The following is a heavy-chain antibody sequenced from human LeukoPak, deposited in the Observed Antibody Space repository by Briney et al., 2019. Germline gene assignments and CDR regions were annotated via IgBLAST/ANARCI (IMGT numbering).Heavy chain of an antibody. V-gene: IGHV1-18*01. Sequence: ASVTVSCKASGYIFTSNGISWVRQAHGQGLEWMGWISAYNGNTKYAQKFQGRVTITTDTSTSTAYMELRSLRSDDTAVYYCARDAWYHDSSGQDASDIWGQGTMVTVSS. D-gene: IGHD3-22*01. CDR3: ARDAWYHDSSGQDASDI. CDR1: GYIFTSNG. J-gene: IGHJ3*02. CDR2: ISAYNGNT.